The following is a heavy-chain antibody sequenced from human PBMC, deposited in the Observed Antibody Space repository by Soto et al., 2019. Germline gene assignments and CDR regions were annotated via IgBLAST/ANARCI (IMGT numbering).Heavy chain of an antibody. CDR3: ATEPIYYNDGSGYYPLGH. D-gene: IGHD3-22*01. CDR1: GYSFATYG. J-gene: IGHJ4*02. CDR2: ISAHNGDT. V-gene: IGHV1-18*04. Sequence: ASVKVSCKASGYSFATYGFSWVRQAPGQGLECVGWISAHNGDTHYSQKFQGRVTLTTDTSTNAGYMELRSLTSDDTAVYFCATEPIYYNDGSGYYPLGHWGQGTLVTVSS.